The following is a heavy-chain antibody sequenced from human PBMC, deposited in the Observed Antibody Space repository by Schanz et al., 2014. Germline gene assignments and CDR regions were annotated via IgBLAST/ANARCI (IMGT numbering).Heavy chain of an antibody. CDR2: VCYDGSKK. V-gene: IGHV3-33*06. CDR1: GFTFNNFG. Sequence: VQLVESGGGLVKPGGSLRLSCAASGFTFNNFGMNWVRQAPGKGLEWVAVVCYDGSKKYYADSVKGRFTTSRDNSKNTMYLQMNSLRAEDTAVYYCVKDLQRELLRDDHYYGMDVWGQGTTVTVS. J-gene: IGHJ6*02. CDR3: VKDLQRELLRDDHYYGMDV. D-gene: IGHD1-26*01.